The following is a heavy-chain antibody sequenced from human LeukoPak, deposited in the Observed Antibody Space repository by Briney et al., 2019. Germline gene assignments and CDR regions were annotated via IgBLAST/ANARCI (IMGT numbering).Heavy chain of an antibody. CDR1: GGSISSGGYF. Sequence: SETLSLTCAVSGGSISSGGYFWSWIRQPPGKGLEWIGYIYHSGSTYYNPSLKSRVTISVDRSKNQFSLKLSSVTAADTAVYYCARESYSSSWYSSYFDYWGQGTLVTVSS. D-gene: IGHD6-13*01. V-gene: IGHV4-30-2*01. J-gene: IGHJ4*02. CDR3: ARESYSSSWYSSYFDY. CDR2: IYHSGST.